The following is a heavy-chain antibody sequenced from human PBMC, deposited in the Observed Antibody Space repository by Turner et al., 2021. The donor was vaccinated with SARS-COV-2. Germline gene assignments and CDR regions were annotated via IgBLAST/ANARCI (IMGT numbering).Heavy chain of an antibody. CDR1: GGSINTSPYY. V-gene: IGHV4-39*01. Sequence: QLQLQESGPGLVKPSEPLSVTCTVSGGSINTSPYYWGWIRQPPGKGLEWIGNIYYSGSTYYNPSLKSRIIISIDTSKNQFSLQVTSVTAADTAIYYCESRRGGSAAYNPWGQGTLVTVSS. D-gene: IGHD6-13*01. J-gene: IGHJ5*02. CDR3: ESRRGGSAAYNP. CDR2: IYYSGST.